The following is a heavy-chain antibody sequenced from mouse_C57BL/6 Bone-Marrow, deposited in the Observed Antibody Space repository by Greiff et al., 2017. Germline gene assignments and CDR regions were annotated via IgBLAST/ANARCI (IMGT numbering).Heavy chain of an antibody. V-gene: IGHV2-2*01. CDR3: AREFYGSSYYAMDY. CDR2: IWSGGST. Sequence: QVQLKESGPGLVQPSQSLSITCTVSGFSLTSYGVHWVRQSPGKGLEWLGVIWSGGSTDYNAAFISRLSIRKDNSKSQVFFKMNSLQADDTAIYXCAREFYGSSYYAMDYWGQGTSGTVSS. D-gene: IGHD1-1*01. J-gene: IGHJ4*01. CDR1: GFSLTSYG.